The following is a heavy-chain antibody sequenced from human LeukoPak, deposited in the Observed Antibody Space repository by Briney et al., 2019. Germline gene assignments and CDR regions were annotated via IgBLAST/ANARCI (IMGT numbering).Heavy chain of an antibody. CDR2: INPNSGGT. CDR3: ARDRPYSSSLFDY. V-gene: IGHV1-2*06. Sequence: ASVKVSCKASGYTFTGYYMHWVRQAPGQGLEWMGRINPNSGGTNYAQKFQGGVTMTRDTSISTAYMELSRLRSDDTAVYYCARDRPYSSSLFDYWGQGTLVTVSS. CDR1: GYTFTGYY. D-gene: IGHD6-6*01. J-gene: IGHJ4*02.